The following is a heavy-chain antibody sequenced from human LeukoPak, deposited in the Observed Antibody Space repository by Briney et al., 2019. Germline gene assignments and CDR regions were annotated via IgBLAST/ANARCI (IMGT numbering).Heavy chain of an antibody. CDR3: AGGIAVAGPSYFDY. J-gene: IGHJ4*01. CDR1: GYSISNSDYY. V-gene: IGHV4-39*07. D-gene: IGHD6-19*01. Sequence: PSETLSLTCTVSGYSISNSDYYWSWIRQPAGKGLERIGRISSSGSTYYNPSLKSRVTISVDTSKNQVSLKLSSVTAADTAVYYCAGGIAVAGPSYFDYWGHGTLVTVSS. CDR2: ISSSGST.